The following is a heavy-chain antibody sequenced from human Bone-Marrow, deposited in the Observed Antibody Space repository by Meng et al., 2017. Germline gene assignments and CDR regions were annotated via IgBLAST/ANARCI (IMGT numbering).Heavy chain of an antibody. D-gene: IGHD3-22*01. Sequence: GESLKISCAASGFTFSPYAMYWVRQAPGKGLEWVSGISDSGGSTNYADSVKGRFTISRDNSKNTLYLQMNSLRAEDTAVYYCAKSHDSSGSDQLDYWGQGTLVTVSS. CDR2: ISDSGGST. CDR3: AKSHDSSGSDQLDY. V-gene: IGHV3-23*01. J-gene: IGHJ4*02. CDR1: GFTFSPYA.